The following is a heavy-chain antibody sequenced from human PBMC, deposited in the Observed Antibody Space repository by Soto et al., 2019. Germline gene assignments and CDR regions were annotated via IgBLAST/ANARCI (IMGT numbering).Heavy chain of an antibody. J-gene: IGHJ5*02. CDR2: IDHSGTT. CDR1: GGSFSDYV. Sequence: QVQLQQWGARLVKPSETLSLTCAVYGGSFSDYVWSWIRQPPGKGLEWIGEIDHSGTTFWSPSLQSRVTISVDKPKTQISLKLSSVTVADTAVYYCARGRDTAMVSKGNWFDPWGQGTPVTVSS. V-gene: IGHV4-34*01. D-gene: IGHD5-18*01. CDR3: ARGRDTAMVSKGNWFDP.